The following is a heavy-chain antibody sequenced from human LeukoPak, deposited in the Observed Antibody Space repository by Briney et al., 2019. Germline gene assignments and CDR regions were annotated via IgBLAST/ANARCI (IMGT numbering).Heavy chain of an antibody. CDR1: GFTFSSYA. V-gene: IGHV3-23*01. D-gene: IGHD6-19*01. Sequence: GGSLRRSCAASGFTFSSYAMSWVRQAPGKGLEWVSAISGSGGSTYYADSVKGRFTISRDNSKNTLYLQMNSLRAEDTAVYYCAKVRGGWYYFDYWSQGTLVTVSS. CDR2: ISGSGGST. CDR3: AKVRGGWYYFDY. J-gene: IGHJ4*02.